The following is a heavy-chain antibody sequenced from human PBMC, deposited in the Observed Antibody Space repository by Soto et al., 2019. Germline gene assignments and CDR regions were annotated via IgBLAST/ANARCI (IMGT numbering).Heavy chain of an antibody. CDR3: ARRKGSSSFIDYYYYGMDV. D-gene: IGHD6-6*01. J-gene: IGHJ6*02. CDR2: IIPIFGTA. Sequence: SVKVSCKASGGTFSSFGSYAITWVRQAPGQGLEWMGGIIPIFGTANYAQKFQGRVTITADESTSTAYMELSSLRSEDTAVYYCARRKGSSSFIDYYYYGMDVWGQGTTVTVSS. V-gene: IGHV1-69*13. CDR1: GGTFSSFGSYA.